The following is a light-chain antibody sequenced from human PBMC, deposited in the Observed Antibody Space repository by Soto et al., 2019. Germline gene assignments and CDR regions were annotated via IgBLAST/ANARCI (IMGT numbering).Light chain of an antibody. Sequence: EIVMTQSPATLSVSPGERATLSCRASQSVGSNLAWYQQKPGQAPRLLIYGASTRSTGIPARFSGSGSGTEFTLTISSLQSEDFAIYFCQQYNNWPPDRTFRRGTKVEIK. J-gene: IGKJ4*02. V-gene: IGKV3-15*01. CDR2: GAS. CDR3: QQYNNWPPDRT. CDR1: QSVGSN.